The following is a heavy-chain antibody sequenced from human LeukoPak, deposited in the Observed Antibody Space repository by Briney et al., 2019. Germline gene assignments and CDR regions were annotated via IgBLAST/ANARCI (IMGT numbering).Heavy chain of an antibody. CDR1: GFTFSTYP. V-gene: IGHV3-49*04. Sequence: GGSLRLSCAASGFTFSTYPMHWVRQAPGKGLEWVGFIRSKAYGGTTEHAASVKGRFTISRDDSKSIAYLQMNSLKTEDTAVYYCTRDAGDYYGMDVWGQGTTVTVSS. D-gene: IGHD7-27*01. J-gene: IGHJ6*02. CDR3: TRDAGDYYGMDV. CDR2: IRSKAYGGTT.